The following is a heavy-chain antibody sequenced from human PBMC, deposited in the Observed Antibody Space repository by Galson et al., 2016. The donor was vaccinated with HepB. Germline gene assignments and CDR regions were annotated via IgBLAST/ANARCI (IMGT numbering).Heavy chain of an antibody. CDR2: IYPSGLT. V-gene: IGHV4-4*02. CDR3: ARAIPGYERGPYFDY. Sequence: SETLSFTCAVSGCSVSSSDWWTWVRQPPGKGLEWNGEIYPSGLTNYNPSLKSRVTISIATSKNQFSLNLSSVIAADTAGSYCARAIPGYERGPYFDYWGQGTLVTVSS. J-gene: IGHJ4*02. D-gene: IGHD3-3*01. CDR1: GCSVSSSDW.